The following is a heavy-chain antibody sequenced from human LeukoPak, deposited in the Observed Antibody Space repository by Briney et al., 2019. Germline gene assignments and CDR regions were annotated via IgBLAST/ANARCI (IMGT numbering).Heavy chain of an antibody. Sequence: EASVKVSFTASGYTFTSYAMNWVRQAPGQGLEWMGWINTNTGNPTYAQGFTGRFVFSLDTSVSTAYLQISSLKAEDTAVYYCARASGSSTYNWFDPWGQGTLVTVSS. V-gene: IGHV7-4-1*02. CDR1: GYTFTSYA. CDR3: ARASGSSTYNWFDP. D-gene: IGHD1-26*01. J-gene: IGHJ5*02. CDR2: INTNTGNP.